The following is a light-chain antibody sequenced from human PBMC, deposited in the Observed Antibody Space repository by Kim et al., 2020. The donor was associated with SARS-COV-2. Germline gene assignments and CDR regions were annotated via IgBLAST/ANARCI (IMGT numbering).Light chain of an antibody. V-gene: IGLV2-18*02. CDR3: SSFTTSTTLV. J-gene: IGLJ2*01. Sequence: GQSVTIARTGSSSDVGSYNRVSWYLQPPGTAPKLIIYEVYNRPSGVPDRFSGSRSGSTASLTISGLQAQDEGDYYCSSFTTSTTLVFGGGTKLTVL. CDR2: EVY. CDR1: SSDVGSYNR.